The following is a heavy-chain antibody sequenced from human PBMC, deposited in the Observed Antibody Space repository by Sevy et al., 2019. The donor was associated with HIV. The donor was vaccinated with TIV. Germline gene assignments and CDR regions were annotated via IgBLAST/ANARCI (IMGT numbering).Heavy chain of an antibody. CDR2: INSDGSST. V-gene: IGHV3-74*01. D-gene: IGHD3-10*01. CDR3: ARSGSGSGIYYNPKKYYYYYMDV. CDR1: GFTFSSYW. Sequence: GGSLRLSCAASGFTFSSYWMHWVRQAPGKGLVWVSRINSDGSSTSYADAVKGGFTISRNNAKNALYLQMNSLRAEDTAVYYCARSGSGSGIYYNPKKYYYYYMDVWAKGTTVTVSS. J-gene: IGHJ6*03.